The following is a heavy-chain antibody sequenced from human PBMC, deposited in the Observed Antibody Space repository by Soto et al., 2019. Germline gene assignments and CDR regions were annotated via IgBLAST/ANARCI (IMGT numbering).Heavy chain of an antibody. Sequence: QVQLVQSGAEVKKPGSSVKVSCKASGGTFSSYAISWVRQAPGQGLEWMGGIIPIFGTANYAQKFQGRVTXTAIEXXSTAYMELSSLRSEDTAVYYCARDRGLAATSPFDYWGQGTLVTVSS. V-gene: IGHV1-69*12. CDR3: ARDRGLAATSPFDY. CDR2: IIPIFGTA. J-gene: IGHJ4*02. CDR1: GGTFSSYA. D-gene: IGHD2-15*01.